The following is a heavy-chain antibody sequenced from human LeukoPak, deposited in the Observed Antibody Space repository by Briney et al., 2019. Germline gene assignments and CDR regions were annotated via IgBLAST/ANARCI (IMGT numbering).Heavy chain of an antibody. CDR3: ARRSSTSYYYYGMDV. CDR1: GGSISSGGYY. CDR2: IYYSGST. Sequence: PSQTLSLTCTVSGGSISSGGYYWSWIRQHPGQGLEWIVYIYYSGSTYYNPSLKSRVTISVDTSKNQFSLKLSSVTAADTAVYYCARRSSTSYYYYGMDVWGQGTTVTVSS. J-gene: IGHJ6*02. V-gene: IGHV4-31*03. D-gene: IGHD2-2*01.